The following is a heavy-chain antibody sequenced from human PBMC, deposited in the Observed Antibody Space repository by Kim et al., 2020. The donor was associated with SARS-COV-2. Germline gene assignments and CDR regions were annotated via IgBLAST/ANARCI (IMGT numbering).Heavy chain of an antibody. V-gene: IGHV3-49*04. CDR3: TRALQYYYGSGSYYTSTYYGMDV. D-gene: IGHD3-10*01. CDR2: IRSKAYGGTT. Sequence: GGSQRLSCTASGFTFGDYAMSWVRQAPGKGLEWVGFIRSKAYGGTTEYAASVKGRFTISRDDSKSIAYLQMNSLKTEDTAVYYCTRALQYYYGSGSYYTSTYYGMDVWGQGTTVTVSS. J-gene: IGHJ6*02. CDR1: GFTFGDYA.